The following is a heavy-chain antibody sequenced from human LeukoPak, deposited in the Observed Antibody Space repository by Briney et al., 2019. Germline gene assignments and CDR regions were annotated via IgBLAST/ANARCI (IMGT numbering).Heavy chain of an antibody. CDR1: GFTFSVYS. D-gene: IGHD2-2*02. Sequence: GGSLRLSCAASGFTFSVYSMNWVRQAPGKGLEWVAVISYDGSNKYYADSVKGRFTISRDNSKNTLYLQMNSLRAEDTAVYYCAKDLIVVVPAAISNWFDPWGRGTLVTVSS. J-gene: IGHJ5*02. CDR3: AKDLIVVVPAAISNWFDP. CDR2: ISYDGSNK. V-gene: IGHV3-30*18.